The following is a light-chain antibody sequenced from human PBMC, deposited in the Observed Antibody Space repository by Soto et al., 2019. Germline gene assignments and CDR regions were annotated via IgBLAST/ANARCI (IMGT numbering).Light chain of an antibody. Sequence: QSALTQPASVSGSPGQSITISCTGTSSDVGGYDYVSWYQQHPGKAPKLMIYEVSNRPSGVSNRFSGSKYANTASLTISGLHTEDEADYYCSSYTGSSSLEVFGTGTKVTVL. J-gene: IGLJ1*01. CDR1: SSDVGGYDY. CDR2: EVS. V-gene: IGLV2-14*01. CDR3: SSYTGSSSLEV.